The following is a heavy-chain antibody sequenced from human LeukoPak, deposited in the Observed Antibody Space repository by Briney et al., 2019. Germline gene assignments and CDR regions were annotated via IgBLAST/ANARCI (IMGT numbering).Heavy chain of an antibody. CDR3: ARDPDIEAAYYFDY. V-gene: IGHV3-30*04. J-gene: IGHJ4*02. CDR2: ISYDGSDK. D-gene: IGHD6-25*01. CDR1: GFTFSSYA. Sequence: AGRSLRLSCAASGFTFSSYAMHWVRQAPGKGLEWVAVISYDGSDKYPADSVKGRFTVSRDNSKNTLYLQMNSLRAEDTAVYYCARDPDIEAAYYFDYWGQGTLVTVSS.